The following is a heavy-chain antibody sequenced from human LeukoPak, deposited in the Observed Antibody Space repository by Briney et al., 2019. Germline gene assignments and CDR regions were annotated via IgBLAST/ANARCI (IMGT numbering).Heavy chain of an antibody. CDR1: GFTFSSYA. J-gene: IGHJ4*02. Sequence: HSGGSPRLSCAASGFTFSSYAMSWVRQAPGKGLEWVSAISGSGGSTYYADSVKGRFTISRDNSKNTLYLQMNSLRAEDTAVYYCAVGIAARALFDYWGQGTLVTVSS. V-gene: IGHV3-23*01. CDR3: AVGIAARALFDY. CDR2: ISGSGGST. D-gene: IGHD6-6*01.